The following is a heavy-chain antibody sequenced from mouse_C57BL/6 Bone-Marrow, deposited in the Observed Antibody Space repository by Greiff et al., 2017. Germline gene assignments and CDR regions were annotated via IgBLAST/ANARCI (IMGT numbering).Heavy chain of an antibody. CDR1: GYTFTDYY. Sequence: VQRVESGAELVRPGASVKLSCKASGYTFTDYYINWVKQRPGQGLEWIARIYPGSGNTYYNEKFKGKATLTAEKSSSTAYMQLSSLTSEDSAVYFCARSGRWLQPFDYWGQGTTLTVSA. V-gene: IGHV1-76*01. D-gene: IGHD2-3*01. CDR2: IYPGSGNT. CDR3: ARSGRWLQPFDY. J-gene: IGHJ2*01.